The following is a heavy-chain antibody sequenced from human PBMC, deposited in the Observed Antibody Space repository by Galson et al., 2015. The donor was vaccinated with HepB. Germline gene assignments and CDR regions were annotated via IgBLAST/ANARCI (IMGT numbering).Heavy chain of an antibody. CDR2: IYYSGST. J-gene: IGHJ4*02. CDR1: GGSISSGGYY. CDR3: ARGGSYYYDSSGPIDY. Sequence: TVSGGSISSGGYYWSWIRQHPGKGLEWIGYIYYSGSTYYNPSLKSRVTISVDTSKNQFSLKLSSVTAADTAVYYCARGGSYYYDSSGPIDYWGQGTLVTVSS. V-gene: IGHV4-31*03. D-gene: IGHD3-22*01.